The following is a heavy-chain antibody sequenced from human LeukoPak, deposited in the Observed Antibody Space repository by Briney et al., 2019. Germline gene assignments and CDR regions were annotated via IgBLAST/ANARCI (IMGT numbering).Heavy chain of an antibody. V-gene: IGHV4-59*01. Sequence: PSETLSLTCTVSGGPISSYYWSWIRQPPGKGLEWIGYIYYSGSTNYNASLTNRVTISVDTSKNQFSLKLSSVTAADTAVYYCASEVGYCSGGSCYSYFDYWGQGTLVTVSS. J-gene: IGHJ4*02. CDR1: GGPISSYY. D-gene: IGHD2-15*01. CDR2: IYYSGST. CDR3: ASEVGYCSGGSCYSYFDY.